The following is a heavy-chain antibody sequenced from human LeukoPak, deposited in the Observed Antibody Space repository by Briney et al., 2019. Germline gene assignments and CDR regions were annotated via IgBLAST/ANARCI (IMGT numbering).Heavy chain of an antibody. V-gene: IGHV3-30*02. Sequence: PGGSLRLSCAASGFTFSSYGMHWVRQAPGKGLEWVAFIRYDGSNKYYADSVKGRFTISRDNSKNTLYLQMNSLRAEDTAVYYCARASARYSSSPYDYWGQGTLVTVSS. CDR3: ARASARYSSSPYDY. CDR2: IRYDGSNK. CDR1: GFTFSSYG. J-gene: IGHJ4*02. D-gene: IGHD6-6*01.